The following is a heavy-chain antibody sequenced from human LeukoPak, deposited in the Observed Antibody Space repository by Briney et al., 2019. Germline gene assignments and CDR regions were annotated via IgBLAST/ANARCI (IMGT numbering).Heavy chain of an antibody. V-gene: IGHV3-23*01. Sequence: PGGSLRLSCAASGFTFSSYAMSWVRQAPGKGLEWVSGIGGGGRSTYYAESVKGRFTISRDNSKNTLYLQMNSLRAEDTAKYHCAKDRTYSSSIFDYWGQGTLVTVSS. CDR1: GFTFSSYA. CDR3: AKDRTYSSSIFDY. J-gene: IGHJ4*02. CDR2: IGGGGRST. D-gene: IGHD6-13*01.